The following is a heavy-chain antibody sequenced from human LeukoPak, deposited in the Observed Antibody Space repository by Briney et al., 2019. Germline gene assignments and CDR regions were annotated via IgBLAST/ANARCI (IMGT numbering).Heavy chain of an antibody. CDR3: ARNTIFGQIDY. V-gene: IGHV4-59*01. CDR2: IYYSGST. Sequence: SETLSLTCTVSGGSISSYCWSWIRQPPGKGLEWIGYIYYSGSTNYNPSLKSRVTISVDTSKNQFSLKLSSVTAADTAVYYCARNTIFGQIDYWGQGTLVTVSS. D-gene: IGHD3-3*01. J-gene: IGHJ4*02. CDR1: GGSISSYC.